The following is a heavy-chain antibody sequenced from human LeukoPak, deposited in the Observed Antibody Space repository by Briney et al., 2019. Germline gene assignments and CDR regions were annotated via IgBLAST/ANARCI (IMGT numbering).Heavy chain of an antibody. CDR1: GGSFSGYY. D-gene: IGHD3-10*01. CDR3: ARLSYGELLGHYYYYMDV. V-gene: IGHV4-34*01. CDR2: INHSGST. J-gene: IGHJ6*03. Sequence: SETLSLTCAVYGGSFSGYYWSWIRQPPGKGLEWIGEINHSGSTNYNPSLKSRVTLSVDTSKNQFSLKLSSVTAADTAVYYCARLSYGELLGHYYYYMDVWGKGTTVTISS.